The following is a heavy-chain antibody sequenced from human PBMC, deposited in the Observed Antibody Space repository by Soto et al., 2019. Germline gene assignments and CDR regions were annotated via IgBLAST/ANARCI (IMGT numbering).Heavy chain of an antibody. J-gene: IGHJ4*02. V-gene: IGHV4-59*08. CDR3: TRLGGYYQALDS. CDR2: IYYAGTT. Sequence: QVQLQESGPGLVKPSETLSLTCSVSGGSLSGYYWTWTRQPPGKGLEWIGYIYYAGTTAYNPSLKSRPTISLDTPKNQFSLKMDSVTAADTAVYYCTRLGGYYQALDSWGQGTLVTVSS. CDR1: GGSLSGYY. D-gene: IGHD3-22*01.